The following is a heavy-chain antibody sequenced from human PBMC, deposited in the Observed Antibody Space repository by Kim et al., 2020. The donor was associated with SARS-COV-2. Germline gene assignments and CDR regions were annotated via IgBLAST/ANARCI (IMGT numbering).Heavy chain of an antibody. V-gene: IGHV3-43*01. CDR3: AKGAYDSSGYSLADY. D-gene: IGHD3-22*01. Sequence: DSVKCRFTISRDNSKNSRFLQMNRLRTEDTALYYCAKGAYDSSGYSLADYWGQGTLVTVSS. J-gene: IGHJ4*02.